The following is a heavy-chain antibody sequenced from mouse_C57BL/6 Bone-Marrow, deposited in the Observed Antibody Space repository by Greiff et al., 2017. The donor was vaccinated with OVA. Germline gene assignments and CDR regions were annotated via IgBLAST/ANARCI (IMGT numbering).Heavy chain of an antibody. Sequence: QVQLQQSGAELVRPGASVKLSCKASGYTFTDYYINWVKQRPGQGLEWIARIYPGSGNTYYNEKFKGKATLTAAKSSSTAYMQLSSLTSEDSAVYFCARHYGSIFFDYWGQGTTLTVSS. CDR2: IYPGSGNT. CDR1: GYTFTDYY. D-gene: IGHD1-1*01. J-gene: IGHJ2*01. V-gene: IGHV1-76*01. CDR3: ARHYGSIFFDY.